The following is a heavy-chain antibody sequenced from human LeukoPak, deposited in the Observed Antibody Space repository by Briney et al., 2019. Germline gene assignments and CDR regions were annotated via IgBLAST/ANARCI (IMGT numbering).Heavy chain of an antibody. D-gene: IGHD3-10*01. Sequence: KSGGSLRLSCAVSGFSFSDAWMSWVRQTPGKGLEWVGRIESKTDGGTTDYAALVKGRFTISRDDSTNTLYLQMNSLKSEDTAVYYCTTCGSGRKFDYWGQGVLVTVSS. CDR3: TTCGSGRKFDY. V-gene: IGHV3-15*04. J-gene: IGHJ4*02. CDR2: IESKTDGGTT. CDR1: GFSFSDAW.